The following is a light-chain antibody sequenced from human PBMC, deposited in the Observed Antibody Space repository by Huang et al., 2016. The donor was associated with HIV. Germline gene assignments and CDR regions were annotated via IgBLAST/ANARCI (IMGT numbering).Light chain of an antibody. J-gene: IGKJ5*01. CDR2: DSS. CDR3: QKYDNLPIT. CDR1: QDISNY. Sequence: DIQMTQSPSSLSASVGDRVTITCQASQDISNYLNWYQQKPGRATKVLIYDSSNLATGVPSRFSGSGSGTDFTFTISSLQPEDIATYYCQKYDNLPITFGQGTRLEIK. V-gene: IGKV1-33*01.